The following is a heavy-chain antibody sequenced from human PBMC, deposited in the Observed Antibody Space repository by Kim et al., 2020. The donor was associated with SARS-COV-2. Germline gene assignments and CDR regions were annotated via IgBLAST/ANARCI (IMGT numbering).Heavy chain of an antibody. Sequence: GGSPRLSCAASGFTFSSYSMNWVRQAPGKGLEWVSYISSSSSTIYYADSVKGRFTISRDNAKNSLYLQMNSLRDEDTAVYYCARDFEYSSSPNYYYYYGMDVWGQGTTVTVSS. CDR1: GFTFSSYS. V-gene: IGHV3-48*02. CDR2: ISSSSSTI. J-gene: IGHJ6*02. CDR3: ARDFEYSSSPNYYYYYGMDV. D-gene: IGHD6-6*01.